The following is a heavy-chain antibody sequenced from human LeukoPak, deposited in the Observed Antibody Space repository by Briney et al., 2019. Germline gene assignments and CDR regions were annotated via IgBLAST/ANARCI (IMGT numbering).Heavy chain of an antibody. J-gene: IGHJ4*02. D-gene: IGHD4-17*01. Sequence: GGSLRLSCAASGFTFSSYEMNWVRQAPGKGLEWVSYISSSGSTIYYADSVKGRFTISRDNAKNSLYLQMNSLRAEDTAVYYCARGEFYGDYGVDYWGQGTLVTVSS. CDR1: GFTFSSYE. CDR2: ISSSGSTI. V-gene: IGHV3-48*03. CDR3: ARGEFYGDYGVDY.